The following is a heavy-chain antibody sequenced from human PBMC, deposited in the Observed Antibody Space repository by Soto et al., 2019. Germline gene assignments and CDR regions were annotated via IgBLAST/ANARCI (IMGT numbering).Heavy chain of an antibody. V-gene: IGHV3-11*01. J-gene: IGHJ6*02. CDR3: AGRGPVNNIVVVPDYFGLDV. Sequence: QEQLVESGGGLVKPGGSLRLSCEVSGFSVRDYYMRWIRQAPGKGLEVVSDISRGGTSTFYTSSVVGLFTISRDIAKNSLPLQTNSLKVEETPVYFCAGRGPVNNIVVVPDYFGLDVWGQGTKVTV. CDR2: ISRGGTST. CDR1: GFSVRDYY. D-gene: IGHD2-15*01.